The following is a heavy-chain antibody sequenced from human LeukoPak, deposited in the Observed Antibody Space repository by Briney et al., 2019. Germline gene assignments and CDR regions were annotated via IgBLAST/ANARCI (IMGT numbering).Heavy chain of an antibody. D-gene: IGHD2-2*01. CDR1: GYSSTSYS. Sequence: GEPLKISCKGSGYSSTSYSIGCVRHMPGKGLESTGVIYPGDSETRYSPSFQGQVTSSADKAISTAYLQWSSVKASDSAMHYCARPDCSSTSCSFDYWGQGTLVTVSS. V-gene: IGHV5-51*01. CDR3: ARPDCSSTSCSFDY. J-gene: IGHJ4*02. CDR2: IYPGDSET.